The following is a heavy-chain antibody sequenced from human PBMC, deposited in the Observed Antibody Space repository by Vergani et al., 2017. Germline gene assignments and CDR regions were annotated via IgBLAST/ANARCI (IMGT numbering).Heavy chain of an antibody. CDR1: GGTFSSYA. V-gene: IGHV1-69*01. CDR3: ARGGSGQQLGDY. CDR2: IIPIFGTA. D-gene: IGHD6-13*01. Sequence: QVQLVQSGAEVKKPGSSVKVSCKASGGTFSSYAISWVRHAPGQGLEWIGVIIPIFGTANYGQKLQGRVTMTTDESTSTAYMELSSLRSEDTAVYYCARGGSGQQLGDYGGQGTLVTVSS. J-gene: IGHJ4*02.